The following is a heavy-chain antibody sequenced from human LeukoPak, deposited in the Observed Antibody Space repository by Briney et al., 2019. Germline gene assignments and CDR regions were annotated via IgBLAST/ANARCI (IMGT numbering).Heavy chain of an antibody. Sequence: GASVKVSYKASGYTFTNYYIHWVRQAPGQGLEWMGGIIPIFGTANYAQKFQGRVTITADKSTSTAYMELSSLRSEDTAVYYCARVKGGYGSLYYMDVWGKGTTVTVSS. V-gene: IGHV1-69*06. CDR3: ARVKGGYGSLYYMDV. CDR2: IIPIFGTA. CDR1: GYTFTNYY. J-gene: IGHJ6*03. D-gene: IGHD5-12*01.